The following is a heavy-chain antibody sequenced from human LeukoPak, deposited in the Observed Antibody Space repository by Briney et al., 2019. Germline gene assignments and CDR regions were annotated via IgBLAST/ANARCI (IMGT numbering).Heavy chain of an antibody. Sequence: PSQTLSLTCTVSGGSISSGGYYWSWIRQHPGKGLEWIGYIYYGGSTYYNPSLKSRVTISVDTSKNQFSLKLSSVTAADTAVYYCARGSDFWSGYHLDYWGQGTLVTVSS. V-gene: IGHV4-31*03. CDR3: ARGSDFWSGYHLDY. CDR2: IYYGGST. J-gene: IGHJ4*02. CDR1: GGSISSGGYY. D-gene: IGHD3-3*01.